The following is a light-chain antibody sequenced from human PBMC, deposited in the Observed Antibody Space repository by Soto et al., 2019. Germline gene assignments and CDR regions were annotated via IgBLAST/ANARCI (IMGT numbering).Light chain of an antibody. CDR3: TSYAGDTSLGV. CDR1: SSDVGGYNY. CDR2: EVS. J-gene: IGLJ3*02. Sequence: QSVLTQPPSASGSPGQSVTISCTRTSSDVGGYNYVSWYQQHPGKAPKLMIYEVSKRPSGVPDRFSGSKSGNTASLTVSGLQAEDEADYYCTSYAGDTSLGVLGGGTKLTVL. V-gene: IGLV2-8*01.